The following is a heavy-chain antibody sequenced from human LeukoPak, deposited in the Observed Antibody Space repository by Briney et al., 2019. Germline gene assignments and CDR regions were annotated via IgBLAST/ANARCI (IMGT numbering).Heavy chain of an antibody. V-gene: IGHV3-48*03. D-gene: IGHD3-10*02. CDR3: AELGITMIGGV. CDR1: GFTLSSYE. Sequence: PGGSLRLSCAASGFTLSSYEMNWVRQAPGKGLEWVSYSSSSGSTIYYADSVKGRFTISRDNAKNSLYLQMNSLRAEDTAVYYCAELGITMIGGVWGKGTTVTISS. J-gene: IGHJ6*04. CDR2: SSSSGSTI.